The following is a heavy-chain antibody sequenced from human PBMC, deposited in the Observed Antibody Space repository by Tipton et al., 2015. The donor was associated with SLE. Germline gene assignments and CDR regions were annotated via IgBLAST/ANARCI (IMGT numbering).Heavy chain of an antibody. D-gene: IGHD3-3*01. CDR3: TGGRYYDFWSRI. J-gene: IGHJ3*02. CDR1: GGYISSYY. V-gene: IGHV3-49*03. Sequence: LSLTCIVSGGYISSYYWSWIRQPPGKGLEWVGFIRSKAYGGTTEYAASVKGRFTISRDDSKSIAYLQMNSLKTEDTAVYYCTGGRYYDFWSRIWGQGTMVTVSS. CDR2: IRSKAYGGTT.